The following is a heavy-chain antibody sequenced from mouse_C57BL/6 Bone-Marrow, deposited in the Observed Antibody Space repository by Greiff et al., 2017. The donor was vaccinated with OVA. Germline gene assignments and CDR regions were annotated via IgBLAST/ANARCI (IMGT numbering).Heavy chain of an antibody. CDR2: IDPENGDT. Sequence: VQLQQSGAELVRPGASVKLSCTASGFNIKDDYMHWVKQRPEQGLEWIGWIDPENGDTEYASKFQGKATITADTSSNTAYLQLSSLTSEDTAVNYCTTLYDGYYVIFAYWGQGTLVTVSA. J-gene: IGHJ3*01. V-gene: IGHV14-4*01. CDR1: GFNIKDDY. D-gene: IGHD2-3*01. CDR3: TTLYDGYYVIFAY.